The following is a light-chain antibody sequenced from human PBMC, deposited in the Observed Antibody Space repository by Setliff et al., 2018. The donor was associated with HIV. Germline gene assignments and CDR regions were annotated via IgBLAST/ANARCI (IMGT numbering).Light chain of an antibody. Sequence: QAVVTQEPSLTVSPGGTVTLPCASSTGAVTSDYYPYWFQQKAGQAPRALIYNINNKHSWTPARFSGSLLGGKAALTLSGVQPEDEADYYCLLQYDSARFFGGGTKVTVL. CDR2: NIN. J-gene: IGLJ2*01. V-gene: IGLV7-43*01. CDR3: LLQYDSARF. CDR1: TGAVTSDYY.